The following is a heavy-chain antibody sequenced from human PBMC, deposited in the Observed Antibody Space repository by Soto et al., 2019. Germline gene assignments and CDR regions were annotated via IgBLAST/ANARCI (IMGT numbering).Heavy chain of an antibody. CDR1: GNTVPNYA. Sequence: ASVKVSCKASGNTVPNYAIHWVRQAPGQRLGWMGWINGGNGNTYYLEHFQGRVTFTRDTSAGTVYMQLSSLTSEDTAVYYCARDDSGFSGSHYIDYFNYWGQGALVTVSS. CDR2: INGGNGNT. CDR3: ARDDSGFSGSHYIDYFNY. D-gene: IGHD1-26*01. J-gene: IGHJ4*02. V-gene: IGHV1-3*01.